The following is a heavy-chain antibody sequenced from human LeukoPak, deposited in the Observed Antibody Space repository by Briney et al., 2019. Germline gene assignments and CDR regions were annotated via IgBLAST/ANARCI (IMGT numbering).Heavy chain of an antibody. Sequence: ASVKVSCKASEDTFSTYYIHWVRQAPGQGLEWMGIINPTGDTTRYAQKFQGRFTTTRDTSTGTVYMELSSLRSADTALYYCARDFVRRIDYWGQGTLVTVSS. D-gene: IGHD6-6*01. V-gene: IGHV1-46*01. CDR2: INPTGDTT. CDR1: EDTFSTYY. J-gene: IGHJ4*02. CDR3: ARDFVRRIDY.